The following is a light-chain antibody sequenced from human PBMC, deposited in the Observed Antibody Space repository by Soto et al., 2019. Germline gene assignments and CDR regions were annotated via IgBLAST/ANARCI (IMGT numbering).Light chain of an antibody. CDR1: QSVSSSY. Sequence: EIMLTQSPATLSLSPGERATLSCRASQSVSSSYLAWYQQKPGQAPRLLIYGASSRATGIPDRFSGSGSGTDFTLTISRLEPEDFAVYYCQQYGSPPITFGQGTRLEI. V-gene: IGKV3-20*01. CDR2: GAS. J-gene: IGKJ5*01. CDR3: QQYGSPPIT.